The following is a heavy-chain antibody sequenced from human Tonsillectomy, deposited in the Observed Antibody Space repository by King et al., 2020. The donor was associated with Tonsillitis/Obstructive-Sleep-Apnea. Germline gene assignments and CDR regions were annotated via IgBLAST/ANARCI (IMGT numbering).Heavy chain of an antibody. CDR3: ASMSNPLRYYYYYMDV. J-gene: IGHJ6*03. V-gene: IGHV1-69*01. CDR2: IIPIFGTA. D-gene: IGHD4-11*01. CDR1: GGTFSSYA. Sequence: QLVQSGAEVKKPGSSVKVSCKASGGTFSSYAISWVRQAPGQGLEWMGGIIPIFGTANYAQKLQGRVTITADESTRTAYMELSSLRSEDTAVYYCASMSNPLRYYYYYMDVWGKGTTVTVSS.